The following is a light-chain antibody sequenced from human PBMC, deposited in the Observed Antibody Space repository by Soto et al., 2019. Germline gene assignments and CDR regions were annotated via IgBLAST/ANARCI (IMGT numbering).Light chain of an antibody. CDR3: LQDYNYPWT. CDR1: QGIRND. V-gene: IGKV1-6*01. CDR2: AAS. Sequence: AIQMTQSPSSLSASVGDRVTITCRASQGIRNDLGWYQQKPGKAPKLLIYAASSLQSGVPSRFSGSGSGTDFTLTISSLQPEEFATYYFLQDYNYPWTFGQGTKVEIK. J-gene: IGKJ1*01.